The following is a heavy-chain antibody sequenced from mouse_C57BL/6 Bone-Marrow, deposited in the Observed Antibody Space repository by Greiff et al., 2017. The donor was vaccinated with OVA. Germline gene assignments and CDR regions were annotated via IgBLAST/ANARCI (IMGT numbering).Heavy chain of an antibody. J-gene: IGHJ3*01. D-gene: IGHD1-1*01. CDR2: INPYNGGT. CDR1: GYTFTDYY. Sequence: LMESGPVLVKPGASVKMSCKASGYTFTDYYMNWVKQSHGKSLEWIGVINPYNGGTSYNQKFKGKATLTVDKSSSTAYMELNSLTSEDSAVYYCARRLITTVAPFAYWGQGTLVTVSA. V-gene: IGHV1-19*01. CDR3: ARRLITTVAPFAY.